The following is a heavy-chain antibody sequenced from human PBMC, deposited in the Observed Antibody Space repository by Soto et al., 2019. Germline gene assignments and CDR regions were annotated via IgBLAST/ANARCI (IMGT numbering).Heavy chain of an antibody. Sequence: GGSLRLSCAASGFTFSSYAMSWVRQAPGKGLEWVSAISGSGGSTYYADSVKGRFTISRDNSKNTLYLQMNSLRAEDTAVYYCAKDRHPVTILWSFDYWGQGTLVTVSS. V-gene: IGHV3-23*01. CDR1: GFTFSSYA. D-gene: IGHD4-4*01. CDR2: ISGSGGST. J-gene: IGHJ4*02. CDR3: AKDRHPVTILWSFDY.